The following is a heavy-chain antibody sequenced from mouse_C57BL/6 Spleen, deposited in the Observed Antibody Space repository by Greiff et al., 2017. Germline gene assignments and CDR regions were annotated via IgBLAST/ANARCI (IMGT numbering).Heavy chain of an antibody. V-gene: IGHV1-5*01. CDR3: TIDSSGYEDYAMDY. J-gene: IGHJ4*01. Sequence: VQLKESGTVLARPGASVQMSCKTSGYTFTSYWMHWVKQRPGQGLEWLGAIYPGNSDTSYNQKFKGKAKLTAVTSASTAYMELSSLTNEDSAVYYCTIDSSGYEDYAMDYWGQGTSVTVSS. D-gene: IGHD3-2*02. CDR1: GYTFTSYW. CDR2: IYPGNSDT.